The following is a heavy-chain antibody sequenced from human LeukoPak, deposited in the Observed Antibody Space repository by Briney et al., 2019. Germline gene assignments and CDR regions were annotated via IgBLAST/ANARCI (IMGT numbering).Heavy chain of an antibody. Sequence: SGGSLRLSCAASGFTFSTYWMAWVRQAPGKGLEWVANIKQDGSEKYYGDSVKGRFTISRDNSKNTLYLQMNSLRAEDTAVYYCAKDLKGTCANGICYTSYYYYYMDVWGKGTTVTVSS. V-gene: IGHV3-7*01. J-gene: IGHJ6*03. CDR3: AKDLKGTCANGICYTSYYYYYMDV. CDR2: IKQDGSEK. D-gene: IGHD2-8*01. CDR1: GFTFSTYW.